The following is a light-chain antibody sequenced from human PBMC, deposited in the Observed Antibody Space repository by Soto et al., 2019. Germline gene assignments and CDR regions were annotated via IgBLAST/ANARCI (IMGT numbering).Light chain of an antibody. J-gene: IGLJ1*01. CDR3: SSYTSSVTHV. CDR1: SSDVGGYNY. V-gene: IGLV2-14*01. CDR2: DVS. Sequence: QSALTQPASVSGSPGQSITISCTGTSSDVGGYNYVSWHQQYPGKAPKLLIYDVSSRPSGVSNRFSASKSGNTASLTISGLQAEDEADYYCSSYTSSVTHVFGTGTKVTVL.